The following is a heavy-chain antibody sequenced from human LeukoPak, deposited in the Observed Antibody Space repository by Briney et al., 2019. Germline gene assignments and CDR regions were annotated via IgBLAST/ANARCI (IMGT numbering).Heavy chain of an antibody. J-gene: IGHJ4*02. CDR1: GYTFTSYD. CDR2: IIPIFGTA. CDR3: ARAGGDYATHFDY. V-gene: IGHV1-69*13. D-gene: IGHD4-17*01. Sequence: ASVKVSCKASGYTFTSYDISWVRQAPGQGLEWMGGIIPIFGTANYARKFQGRVTITADESTSTAYMELSSLRSEDTAVYYCARAGGDYATHFDYWGQGTLVTVSS.